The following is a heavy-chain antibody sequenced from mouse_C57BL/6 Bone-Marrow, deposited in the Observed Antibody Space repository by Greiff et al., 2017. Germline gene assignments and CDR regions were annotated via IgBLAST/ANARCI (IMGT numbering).Heavy chain of an antibody. D-gene: IGHD2-1*01. CDR2: IDPSDSYT. CDR1: GYTFTSYW. CDR3: AGEVYYACWLDY. V-gene: IGHV1-69*01. Sequence: VQLQQPGAELVMPGASVKLSCKASGYTFTSYWMHWVKQRPGQGLEWIGEIDPSDSYTNYNQKFKGKSTLTADKSSSTAYMQLSSLTSEDSAVXYVAGEVYYACWLDYWGQGTTLTVSS. J-gene: IGHJ2*01.